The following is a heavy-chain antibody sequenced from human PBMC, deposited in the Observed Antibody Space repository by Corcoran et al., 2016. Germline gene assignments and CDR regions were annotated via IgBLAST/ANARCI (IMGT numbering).Heavy chain of an antibody. CDR3: ARAITIFGVVNYYYYGMDV. CDR1: GGTFSSYA. Sequence: QVQLVQSGAEVKKPGSSVKVSCKASGGTFSSYAISWVRQAPGQGLEWMGGIVPIFGTANYAQKFQGRVTITADESTSTAYMELSSLRSEDTAVYYWARAITIFGVVNYYYYGMDVWGQGTTVTVSS. CDR2: IVPIFGTA. D-gene: IGHD3-3*01. J-gene: IGHJ6*02. V-gene: IGHV1-69*01.